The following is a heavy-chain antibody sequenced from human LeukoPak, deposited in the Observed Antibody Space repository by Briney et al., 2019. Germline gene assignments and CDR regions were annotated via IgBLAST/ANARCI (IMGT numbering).Heavy chain of an antibody. Sequence: ASVKVTCKASGYTFNSYFIHWVRQAPGQGLEWMGLLKPSAPSTGFASKFQGRVTMTRDTSTSTVYMELHSLTSEDTAVYYCARSSTSLIALDVWGQGTMVTVSS. D-gene: IGHD6-13*01. J-gene: IGHJ3*01. V-gene: IGHV1-46*02. CDR1: GYTFNSYF. CDR3: ARSSTSLIALDV. CDR2: LKPSAPST.